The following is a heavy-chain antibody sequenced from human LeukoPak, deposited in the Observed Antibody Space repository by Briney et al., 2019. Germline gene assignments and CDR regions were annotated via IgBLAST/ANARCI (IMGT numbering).Heavy chain of an antibody. CDR2: IHHSGTT. V-gene: IGHV4-59*01. CDR1: GDSMTNYY. Sequence: SETLSLTCTVSGDSMTNYYWNWIRQPPGKGLEWIGYIHHSGTTNYNPSLKSRLTMSVDTSKNQFSLKLTSVTAANTAVYYCARMGVAVAGFFDYWGQGTLVTVSS. D-gene: IGHD6-19*01. CDR3: ARMGVAVAGFFDY. J-gene: IGHJ4*02.